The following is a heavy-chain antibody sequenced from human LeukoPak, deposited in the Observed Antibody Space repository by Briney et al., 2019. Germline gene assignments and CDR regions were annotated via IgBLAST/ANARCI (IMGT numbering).Heavy chain of an antibody. D-gene: IGHD3-22*01. V-gene: IGHV1-69*13. J-gene: IGHJ4*02. CDR2: IIPIFGTA. CDR3: ATDREGDPSAYYLV. Sequence: ASVKVSCKASGGTFSSYAISWVRQAPGQGLEWMGGIIPIFGTANYAQKFQGRVTITADESTSTAYMELSSLRSEDTAVYYCATDREGDPSAYYLVGGQGTLITVSS. CDR1: GGTFSSYA.